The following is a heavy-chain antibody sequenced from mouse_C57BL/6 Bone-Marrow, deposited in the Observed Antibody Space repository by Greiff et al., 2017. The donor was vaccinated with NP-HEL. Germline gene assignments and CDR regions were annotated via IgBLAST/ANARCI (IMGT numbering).Heavy chain of an antibody. CDR3: TGIVVFDY. J-gene: IGHJ2*01. CDR1: GYTFTSYW. D-gene: IGHD2-5*01. CDR2: IYPGNSDT. V-gene: IGHV1-5*01. Sequence: EVQLQQSGTVLARPGASVKMSCKPSGYTFTSYWMHWVKQRPGQGLEWIGAIYPGNSDTSYNQKFKGKAKLTAVTSASTAYMELSSLTNEDSAVYYCTGIVVFDYWGQGTTLTVSS.